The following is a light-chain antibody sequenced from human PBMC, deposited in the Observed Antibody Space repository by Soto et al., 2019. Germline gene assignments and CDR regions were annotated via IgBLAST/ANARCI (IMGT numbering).Light chain of an antibody. V-gene: IGKV1-27*01. CDR1: QGISTY. Sequence: DIQMTQSPSSLSASIGDRVTITCRASQGISTYLAWYQQKPGKVPKLLIYAASTLQSGVPSWFSGSGSGTDFTLTITNLQPEDVATYYCQKHNGAPFTFGPGTKVDIK. CDR2: AAS. CDR3: QKHNGAPFT. J-gene: IGKJ3*01.